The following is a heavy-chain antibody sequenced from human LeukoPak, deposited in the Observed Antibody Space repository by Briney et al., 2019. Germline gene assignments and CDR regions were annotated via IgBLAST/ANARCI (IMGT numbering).Heavy chain of an antibody. J-gene: IGHJ3*02. CDR2: INHSGST. CDR1: GGSFSGYY. V-gene: IGHV4-34*01. D-gene: IGHD3-10*01. Sequence: SETLSLTCAVYGGSFSGYYWSWIRQPPGKGLEWIGEINHSGSTNYNPSLKSRVTISVDTSKNQFSLKLSSVTAADTAVYYCARRYYYGSGSYAFDIWGQGTMVTVSS. CDR3: ARRYYYGSGSYAFDI.